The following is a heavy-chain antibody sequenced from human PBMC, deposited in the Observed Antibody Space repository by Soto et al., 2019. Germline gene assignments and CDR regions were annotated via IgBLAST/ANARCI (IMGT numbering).Heavy chain of an antibody. V-gene: IGHV3-23*01. CDR2: ISGSGGST. D-gene: IGHD6-13*01. CDR3: AIPPGIAAAGTNY. CDR1: GFTFSSYA. J-gene: IGHJ4*02. Sequence: TGGSLRLSCAASGFTFSSYAMSWVRQAPGRGLEWVSAISGSGGSTYYADSVKGRFTISRDNSKNTLYLQMNSLRAEDTAVYYCAIPPGIAAAGTNYWGQGTLVTVSS.